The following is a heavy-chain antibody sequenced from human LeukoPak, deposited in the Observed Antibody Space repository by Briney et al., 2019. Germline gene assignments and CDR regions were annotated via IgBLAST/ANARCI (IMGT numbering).Heavy chain of an antibody. CDR3: AKEGAVRGPLYSSTWYGRYLDY. D-gene: IGHD6-13*01. Sequence: HAGGSLRLSCAASGFTFSNYAMSWVRQAPGKGLEWVSAISGSGGTTYYADSVKGRFTISRDNSKNTLYLQMNSLRAEDTAVYYCAKEGAVRGPLYSSTWYGRYLDYWGQGTLVTVSS. CDR2: ISGSGGTT. J-gene: IGHJ4*02. V-gene: IGHV3-23*01. CDR1: GFTFSNYA.